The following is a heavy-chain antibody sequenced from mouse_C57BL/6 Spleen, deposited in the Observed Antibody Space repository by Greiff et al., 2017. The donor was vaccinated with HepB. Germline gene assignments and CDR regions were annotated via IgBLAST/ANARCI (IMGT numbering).Heavy chain of an antibody. CDR2: IDPSDSET. D-gene: IGHD3-2*02. Sequence: QVQLKQPGAELVRPGSSVKLSCKASGYTFTSYWMHWVKQRPIQGLEWIGNIDPSDSETHYNQKFKDKATLTVDKSSSTAYMQLSSLTSEDSAVYYCAREVDSSGSPWFAYWGQGTLVTVSA. J-gene: IGHJ3*01. CDR1: GYTFTSYW. CDR3: AREVDSSGSPWFAY. V-gene: IGHV1-52*01.